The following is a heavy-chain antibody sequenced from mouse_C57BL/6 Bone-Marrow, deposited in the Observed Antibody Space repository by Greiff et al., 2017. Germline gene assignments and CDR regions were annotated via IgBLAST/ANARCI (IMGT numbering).Heavy chain of an antibody. CDR2: INPGSGGT. J-gene: IGHJ3*01. CDR3: ARGRHSNSAWFAY. D-gene: IGHD2-5*01. Sequence: QVHVKQSGAELVRPGTSVKVSCKASGYAFTNYLIEWVKQRPGQGLEWIGVINPGSGGTNYNEKFKGKATLTADKSSSTAYMQLSSLTSEDSAVYFCARGRHSNSAWFAYWGQGTLVTVSA. V-gene: IGHV1-54*01. CDR1: GYAFTNYL.